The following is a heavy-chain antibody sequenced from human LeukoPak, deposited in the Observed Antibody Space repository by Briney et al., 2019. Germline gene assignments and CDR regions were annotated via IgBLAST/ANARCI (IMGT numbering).Heavy chain of an antibody. V-gene: IGHV4-34*01. J-gene: IGHJ6*02. CDR2: MYYTGNT. CDR3: ARLYYGMDV. Sequence: SETLSLTCAVYGGSFSGYYWGWIRQPPGEGLEWIGSMYYTGNTHYSPSLKSRVTISVDTSKNQFSLELNSVTAADTAVYYCARLYYGMDVWGQGTTVTVSS. CDR1: GGSFSGYY.